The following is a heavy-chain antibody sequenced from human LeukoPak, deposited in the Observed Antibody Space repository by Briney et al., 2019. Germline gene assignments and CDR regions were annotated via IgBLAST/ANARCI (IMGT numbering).Heavy chain of an antibody. CDR1: GYIFISYG. J-gene: IGHJ3*02. CDR3: AREGKTTLQEDAFDI. V-gene: IGHV1-18*01. CDR2: ISAYNGNT. D-gene: IGHD1-1*01. Sequence: ASVKVSCKASGYIFISYGISWVRQAPGQGLEWMGWISAYNGNTNYAQKLQGRVTMTTDTSTSTAYMELSSLRSEDTAVYYCAREGKTTLQEDAFDIWGQGTMVTVSS.